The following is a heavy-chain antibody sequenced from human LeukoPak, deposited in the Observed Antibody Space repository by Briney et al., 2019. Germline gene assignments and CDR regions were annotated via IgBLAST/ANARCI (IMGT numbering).Heavy chain of an antibody. J-gene: IGHJ3*01. CDR3: AKDPPRSRAIVDAFDV. V-gene: IGHV3-23*01. CDR2: ISGSGSST. D-gene: IGHD3-22*01. Sequence: GGSLRLSCAASGFTFSSYAMIWVRQAPGKGLEWVSVISGSGSSTDYADSVKGRFTISRDNSKNALYLQMNSLRVEDTAVYYCAKDPPRSRAIVDAFDVWGRGTMVTVSS. CDR1: GFTFSSYA.